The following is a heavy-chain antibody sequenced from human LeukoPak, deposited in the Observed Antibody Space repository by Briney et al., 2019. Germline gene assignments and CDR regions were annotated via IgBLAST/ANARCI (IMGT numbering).Heavy chain of an antibody. CDR2: IYYSGST. Sequence: SETLSLTCTVSGGSVSSGSYYWSWIRQPPGKGLEWIGYIYYSGSTNYNPSLKSRVTISVDKSKNQFSLKLSSVTAADTAVYYCARDFCSSTSCYVPDAFDIWGQGTMVTVSS. V-gene: IGHV4-61*01. J-gene: IGHJ3*02. D-gene: IGHD2-2*01. CDR3: ARDFCSSTSCYVPDAFDI. CDR1: GGSVSSGSYY.